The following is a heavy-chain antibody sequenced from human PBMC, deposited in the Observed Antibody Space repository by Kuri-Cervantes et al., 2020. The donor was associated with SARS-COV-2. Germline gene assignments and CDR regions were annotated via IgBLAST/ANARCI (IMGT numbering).Heavy chain of an antibody. CDR3: AGELYGLADY. Sequence: ASVKVSCKASGYTFTGYYMHWVRQAPGHGLEWMGIMNFDGGSSAGYARQFQGRVTMTRDTSTNTVYLELNSLGFEDTAVYYCAGELYGLADYWGQGTLVTVSS. CDR1: GYTFTGYY. D-gene: IGHD3-10*01. V-gene: IGHV1-46*01. J-gene: IGHJ4*02. CDR2: MNFDGGSSA.